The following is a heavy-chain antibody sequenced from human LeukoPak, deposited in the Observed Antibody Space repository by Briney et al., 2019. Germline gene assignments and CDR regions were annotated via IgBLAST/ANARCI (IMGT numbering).Heavy chain of an antibody. Sequence: GASVKVSCKASGHTFTSYDINWVRQATGQGLEWMGWMNPNSGNTGYAQKFQGRVTMTRNTSISTAYMELSSLRSEDTAVYYCARGRREVRGVTQYFDYWGQGTLVTVSS. CDR1: GHTFTSYD. CDR3: ARGRREVRGVTQYFDY. V-gene: IGHV1-8*01. D-gene: IGHD3-10*01. J-gene: IGHJ4*02. CDR2: MNPNSGNT.